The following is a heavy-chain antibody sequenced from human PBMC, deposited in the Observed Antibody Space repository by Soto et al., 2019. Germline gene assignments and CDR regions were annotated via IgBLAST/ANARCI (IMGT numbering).Heavy chain of an antibody. V-gene: IGHV3-23*01. CDR1: GLTFSSYA. Sequence: EVQLLESGGGLVQPGESLRLSCAASGLTFSSYAMSWVRQAPGKGLEWVSVISGSDDSTYYADSVKGRFTISRDNSKNTLYLQMNSLRAEDTAVYYCAKRSSSSTFDYWRQGPLVTVSS. CDR3: AKRSSSSTFDY. J-gene: IGHJ4*02. CDR2: ISGSDDST. D-gene: IGHD6-6*01.